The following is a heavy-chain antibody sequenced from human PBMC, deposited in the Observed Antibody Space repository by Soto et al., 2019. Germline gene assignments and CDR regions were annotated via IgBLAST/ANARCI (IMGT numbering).Heavy chain of an antibody. J-gene: IGHJ4*02. CDR3: ARDWGGEGTFDY. Sequence: EVQLVESGGGLVKPGGSLRLCWAASGFTFSSYSMNWVRQAPGKGLEWVSSISSSSSYIYYADSVKGRFTISRENAKNSLYLQMNSLRAEDTAVYYCARDWGGEGTFDYWGQGTLVTVSS. D-gene: IGHD3-16*01. CDR1: GFTFSSYS. V-gene: IGHV3-21*01. CDR2: ISSSSSYI.